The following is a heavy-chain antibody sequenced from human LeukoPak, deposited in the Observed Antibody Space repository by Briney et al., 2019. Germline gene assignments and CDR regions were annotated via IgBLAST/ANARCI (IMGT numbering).Heavy chain of an antibody. Sequence: ASVQVSCKASGYTFTDYYIHWVRQAPGRGLESMGWINPNSGGTTYAQKFQGRVTMTRDTSISTAYMELGRLTSDDTAVYYCAMGHNSYSSNSFDTWGQATLVTVSS. CDR3: AMGHNSYSSNSFDT. CDR2: INPNSGGT. CDR1: GYTFTDYY. V-gene: IGHV1-2*02. D-gene: IGHD3-16*01. J-gene: IGHJ5*02.